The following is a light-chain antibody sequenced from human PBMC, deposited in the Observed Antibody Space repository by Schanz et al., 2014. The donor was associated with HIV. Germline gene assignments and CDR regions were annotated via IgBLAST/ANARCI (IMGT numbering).Light chain of an antibody. CDR1: SSDVGDYNY. Sequence: QSALTQPPSASGSPGQSVTISCTGTSSDVGDYNYVSWYQQHPGKAPKLMIYDVSKRPSGVPDRFSGSKSGNTASLTISGLQAEDEADYHCSSYRSLNNLIFGGGTKLTVL. V-gene: IGLV2-8*01. J-gene: IGLJ2*01. CDR3: SSYRSLNNLI. CDR2: DVS.